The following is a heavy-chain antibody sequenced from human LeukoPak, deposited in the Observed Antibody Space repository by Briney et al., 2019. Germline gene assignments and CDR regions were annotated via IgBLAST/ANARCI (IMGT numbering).Heavy chain of an antibody. D-gene: IGHD6-19*01. CDR1: GFSCSSYA. Sequence: GGSLTLYCAASGFSCSSYAVSWVRQAPGKGQGWFSTIGGSGISTYYADSVKGRFTISRDNSKNTLYVQMNSLRAEDTALYYCARGYSIGWYNSFEYWGQGTLVTVSS. V-gene: IGHV3-23*01. CDR2: IGGSGIST. J-gene: IGHJ4*02. CDR3: ARGYSIGWYNSFEY.